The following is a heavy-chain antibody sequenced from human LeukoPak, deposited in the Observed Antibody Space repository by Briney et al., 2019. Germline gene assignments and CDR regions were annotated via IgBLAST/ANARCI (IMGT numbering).Heavy chain of an antibody. J-gene: IGHJ6*04. V-gene: IGHV3-30*04. CDR1: GFTFSSYA. CDR3: ARDYSSGWSGMDV. D-gene: IGHD6-19*01. Sequence: GGSLRLSCAASGFTFSSYAMHWVRQAPGKGLEWVAVISYGGSNKYYADSVKGRFTISRDNSKNTLYLQMNSLRAEDTAVYYCARDYSSGWSGMDVWGKGTTVTVSS. CDR2: ISYGGSNK.